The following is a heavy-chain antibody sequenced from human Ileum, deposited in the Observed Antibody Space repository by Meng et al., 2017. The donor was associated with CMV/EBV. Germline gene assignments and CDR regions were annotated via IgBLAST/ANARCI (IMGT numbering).Heavy chain of an antibody. CDR2: IYSGGSGT. CDR1: GFTFSSYA. Sequence: GGSLRLSCAASGFTFSSYAMSWVRQAPGKGLEWVSVIYSGGSGTYYADSVKGRFTISRDNSKNTLYLQMNSLRAEDTAVYYCARRYFGYFDYWGQGTLVTVSS. CDR3: ARRYFGYFDY. D-gene: IGHD2/OR15-2a*01. V-gene: IGHV3-23*03. J-gene: IGHJ4*02.